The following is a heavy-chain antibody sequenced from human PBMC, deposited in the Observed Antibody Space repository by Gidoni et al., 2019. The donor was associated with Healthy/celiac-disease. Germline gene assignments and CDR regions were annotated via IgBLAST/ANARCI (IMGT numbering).Heavy chain of an antibody. CDR1: GGSVRSGSYY. J-gene: IGHJ4*02. CDR2: IYYSGST. Sequence: QVQLQESGPGLVKPSETLSLTCTVSGGSVRSGSYYWSWIRQPPGKGLEWIGYIYYSGSTNYNPSLKSRVTISVDTSKNQFSLKLSSVTAADTAVYYCARDLGGQWLVPGYFDYWGQGTLVTVSS. V-gene: IGHV4-61*01. CDR3: ARDLGGQWLVPGYFDY. D-gene: IGHD6-19*01.